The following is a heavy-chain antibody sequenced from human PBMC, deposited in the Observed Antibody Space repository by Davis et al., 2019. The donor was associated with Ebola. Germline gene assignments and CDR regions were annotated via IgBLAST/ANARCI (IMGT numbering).Heavy chain of an antibody. CDR1: GVTVSANY. V-gene: IGHV3-66*04. D-gene: IGHD6-13*01. J-gene: IGHJ6*02. CDR3: ARQRDRMGYYYGMDI. Sequence: GESLKIPCAASGVTVSANYMNWVRQAPGKGLEWVSAMYSDGRTFAADSVKKRFTISRDASRNTLYLQMNSLRDEDTAIYYCARQRDRMGYYYGMDIWGQGTTVLVTS. CDR2: MYSDGRT.